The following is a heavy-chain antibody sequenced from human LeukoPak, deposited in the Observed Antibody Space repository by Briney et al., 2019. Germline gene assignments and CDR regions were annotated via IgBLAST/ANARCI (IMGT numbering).Heavy chain of an antibody. CDR1: GYTFTSYG. CDR2: ISAYNGNT. J-gene: IGHJ6*03. D-gene: IGHD6-13*01. Sequence: GASVKVSCKASGYTFTSYGISWVRQAPGQGLEWMGWISAYNGNTNYAQNLQDRVTMTADTSTSTAYMELRSLRSDDTAVYYCARTVGSTWYPYYYMDVWGKGTTVTISS. CDR3: ARTVGSTWYPYYYMDV. V-gene: IGHV1-18*01.